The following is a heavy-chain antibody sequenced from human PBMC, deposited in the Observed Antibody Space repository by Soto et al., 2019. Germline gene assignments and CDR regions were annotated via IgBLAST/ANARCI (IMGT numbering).Heavy chain of an antibody. Sequence: GESLKISCKGSGYSFTSYWIGWVRQMPGKGLEWMGIIYPGDSDTRYSPSVQGQVTISAVKSISTAYLQWSSLKASDTAMYYCASTRITYYDILTGYYDAFDIWGQGTMVTVSS. D-gene: IGHD3-9*01. CDR3: ASTRITYYDILTGYYDAFDI. J-gene: IGHJ3*02. CDR1: GYSFTSYW. V-gene: IGHV5-51*01. CDR2: IYPGDSDT.